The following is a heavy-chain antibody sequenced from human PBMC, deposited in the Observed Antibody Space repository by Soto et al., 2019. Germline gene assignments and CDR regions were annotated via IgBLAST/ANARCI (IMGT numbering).Heavy chain of an antibody. D-gene: IGHD5-18*01. J-gene: IGHJ5*02. Sequence: QVQLQESGPGLVEPSQTLSLICTVSGASIISDGYYWTWIRQHPGKGLEWLGYIHDSGGATYSPSYTASLKSRIAISVDTSKSLFSMKLTSVSAADTAVYYCARGPTHDHVSIGYHPFHPWGQGTLVTVSS. CDR1: GASIISDGYY. V-gene: IGHV4-31*03. CDR2: IHDSGGATYSP. CDR3: ARGPTHDHVSIGYHPFHP.